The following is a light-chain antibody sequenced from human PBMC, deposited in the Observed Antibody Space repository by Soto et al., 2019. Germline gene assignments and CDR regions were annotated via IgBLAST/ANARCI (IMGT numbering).Light chain of an antibody. CDR2: YDS. CDR1: NIGSKS. V-gene: IGLV3-21*04. J-gene: IGLJ2*01. CDR3: QVWDSSSDHHV. Sequence: SYELTQPPSVSVAPGKTARITCGGNNIGSKSVHWYQQKPGQAPVLVIYYDSDRPSGIPERFSGSNSGNTATLTISRVEAGDEADYYCQVWDSSSDHHVFDGGTKVTVL.